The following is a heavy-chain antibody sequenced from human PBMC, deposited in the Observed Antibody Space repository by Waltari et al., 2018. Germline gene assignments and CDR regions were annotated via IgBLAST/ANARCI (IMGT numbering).Heavy chain of an antibody. CDR3: SGGEVTGTDF. J-gene: IGHJ4*02. CDR2: IRREPYNYAT. D-gene: IGHD6-19*01. CDR1: GFSSSGPS. Sequence: EVQVVESGGGLVRPGGSLKLSCATSGFSSSGPSIHWVRQTSGKGLEWVGRIRREPYNYATAYSASVKGRFTISRDDSKNTAFLQMNSLMTEDTAVYYCSGGEVTGTDFWGQGTLVTVSS. V-gene: IGHV3-73*01.